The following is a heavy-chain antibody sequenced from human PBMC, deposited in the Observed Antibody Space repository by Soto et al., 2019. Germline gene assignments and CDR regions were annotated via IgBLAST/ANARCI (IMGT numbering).Heavy chain of an antibody. J-gene: IGHJ5*02. CDR3: ARDPTRIAARPGNWFDP. D-gene: IGHD6-6*01. V-gene: IGHV1-2*02. CDR2: TNPNSGGT. Sequence: QVQLVQSGAEVKKPGSSVKVSCKASGYTFTGYYMHWVRHAPGQGLEWMGWTNPNSGGTNNAQKFQGRVTMTRDTSISTAYMELSRLRSDDTAVYYCARDPTRIAARPGNWFDPWGQGTLVTVSS. CDR1: GYTFTGYY.